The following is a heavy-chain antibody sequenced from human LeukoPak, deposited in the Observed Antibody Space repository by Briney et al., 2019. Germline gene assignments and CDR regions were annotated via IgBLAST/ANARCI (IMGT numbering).Heavy chain of an antibody. J-gene: IGHJ4*02. CDR2: IRHDGSNE. CDR1: GFTFSSYG. Sequence: GGSLRLSCVGSGFTFSSYGMHWVRQAAGKGLEWVAFIRHDGSNEYYADSVKGRFTVSRDNSKNTLFLQMNSLRVEEMAVYYCAKEVHPYDSGTYYFDYWGRGTLVTVSS. V-gene: IGHV3-30*02. CDR3: AKEVHPYDSGTYYFDY. D-gene: IGHD3-10*01.